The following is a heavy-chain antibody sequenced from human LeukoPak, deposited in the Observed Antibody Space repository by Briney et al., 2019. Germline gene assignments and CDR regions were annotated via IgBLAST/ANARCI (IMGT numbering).Heavy chain of an antibody. CDR1: GFTVSSNY. CDR2: IYSGGST. CDR3: ARVIYYDSSGGDASDI. D-gene: IGHD3-22*01. V-gene: IGHV3-53*01. J-gene: IGHJ3*02. Sequence: GGSLRLSCAASGFTVSSNYMSWVRQAPGKGLEWVSVIYSGGSTYYADSVKGRFTISRDNSKNTLYLQMNSLRAEDTAVYYCARVIYYDSSGGDASDIWGQGTMVTVSS.